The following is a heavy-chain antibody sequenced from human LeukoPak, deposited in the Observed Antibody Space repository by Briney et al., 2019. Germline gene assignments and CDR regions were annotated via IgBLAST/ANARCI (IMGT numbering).Heavy chain of an antibody. CDR3: AKDHERMGATSFDP. Sequence: GGTLRLSCAASGFTFSSYGMHWVRQAPGKGLEWVAVISYDGSNKYYANSVKGRFTISRDNSRNTLYLQMNSLRAEDTAMYYCAKDHERMGATSFDPWGQGTLVTVSS. V-gene: IGHV3-30*18. CDR1: GFTFSSYG. D-gene: IGHD1-26*01. CDR2: ISYDGSNK. J-gene: IGHJ5*02.